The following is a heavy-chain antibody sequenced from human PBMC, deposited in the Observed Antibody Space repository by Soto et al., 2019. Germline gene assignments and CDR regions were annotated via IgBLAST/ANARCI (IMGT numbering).Heavy chain of an antibody. V-gene: IGHV3-74*02. J-gene: IGHJ6*03. D-gene: IGHD2-15*01. Sequence: EVQLVESGGGLVQPGGSLRLSCAASGFTFRNYWMYWVRQAPGQGLEWVSRINSDGSVSSYADSVKGRLTISRDNVKNTLYLLMDSLRAEDTAVYYCARGDCVGGSCHSLAGSFYYYMDAWGKGTTVTVFS. CDR2: INSDGSVS. CDR1: GFTFRNYW. CDR3: ARGDCVGGSCHSLAGSFYYYMDA.